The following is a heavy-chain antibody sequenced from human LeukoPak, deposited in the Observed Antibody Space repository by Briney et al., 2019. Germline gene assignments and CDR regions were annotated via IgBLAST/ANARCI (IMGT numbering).Heavy chain of an antibody. V-gene: IGHV4-34*01. J-gene: IGHJ6*03. CDR2: ISHSGRT. CDR1: GETFSGHS. D-gene: IGHD3-16*01. CDR3: ARGPHGDAYTYFYMDV. Sequence: SETLSLTCAVYGETFSGHSWSWIRQPPGKGLEWIGEISHSGRTNYNPSLKSRVIMSVDTSKNQFPLRLTSVNAADTAVYYCARGPHGDAYTYFYMDVWGKGTTVTVSS.